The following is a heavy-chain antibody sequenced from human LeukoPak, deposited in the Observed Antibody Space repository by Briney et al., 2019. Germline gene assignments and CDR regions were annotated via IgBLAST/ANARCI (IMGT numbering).Heavy chain of an antibody. Sequence: PGGSLRLSCAASGFTFSSYAMSWVRQAPGKGLEWVSAISGSGGSTYYADSVKGRFTISRDNSKNTLYLQMNSLRAEDTAVYYCAKVVVGATTLYYYYYGMDVWGQGTTVTVSS. V-gene: IGHV3-23*01. CDR2: ISGSGGST. J-gene: IGHJ6*02. CDR1: GFTFSSYA. D-gene: IGHD1-26*01. CDR3: AKVVVGATTLYYYYYGMDV.